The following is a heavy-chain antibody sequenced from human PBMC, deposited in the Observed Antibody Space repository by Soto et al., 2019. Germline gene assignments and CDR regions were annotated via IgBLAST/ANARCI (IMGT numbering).Heavy chain of an antibody. D-gene: IGHD6-19*01. CDR2: ISYDGSNE. Sequence: LRLSCAATGFSFSTFAMHWVRQAPGKGLEWVAFISYDGSNEYHVDSVKGRFAISRDNSKNTLYLQMNSLRGEDTAVYFCARATLAAGYISGWSLDSWGQRILVTVSS. CDR1: GFSFSTFA. V-gene: IGHV3-30*09. J-gene: IGHJ4*02. CDR3: ARATLAAGYISGWSLDS.